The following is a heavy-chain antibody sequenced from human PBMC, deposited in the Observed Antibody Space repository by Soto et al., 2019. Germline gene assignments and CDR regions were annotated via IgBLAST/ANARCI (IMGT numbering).Heavy chain of an antibody. CDR2: VKSTADGGTT. CDR3: TTGYRGSDFDY. D-gene: IGHD3-10*01. J-gene: IGHJ4*02. Sequence: EVQLVESGGGLVKPGGSLRLSCAASGFIFGNAWMSWVRQAPGKGLEWIGRVKSTADGGTTDYAAPVKGRFIISRDDSKNTLYLQMNSLKTEDTAVYSCTTGYRGSDFDYWGQGTLVTVSS. CDR1: GFIFGNAW. V-gene: IGHV3-15*01.